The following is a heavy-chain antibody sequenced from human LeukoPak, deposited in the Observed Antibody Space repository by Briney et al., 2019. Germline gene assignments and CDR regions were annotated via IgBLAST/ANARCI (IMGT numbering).Heavy chain of an antibody. Sequence: GALRLSCAASGFTFSSYGMHWVRQAPGKGLEWVAVISYDGSNKYYADSVKGRFTISRDNSKNTLYLQMNSLRAEDTAVYYCASSRNAGDYVFGWFDPWGQGTLVTVSS. CDR3: ASSRNAGDYVFGWFDP. CDR2: ISYDGSNK. D-gene: IGHD4-17*01. CDR1: GFTFSSYG. V-gene: IGHV3-30*03. J-gene: IGHJ5*02.